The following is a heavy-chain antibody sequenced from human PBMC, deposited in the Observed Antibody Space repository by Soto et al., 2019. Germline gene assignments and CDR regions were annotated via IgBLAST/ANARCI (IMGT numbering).Heavy chain of an antibody. Sequence: QVQLVESGGGVVQPGRSLRLSCAASGFTFSSYGMHWVRQAPGKGLEWVAVISYDGSNKDYADSVKGRFTISRDNSKNTLYLQMNSLRAEDTDVYYCAKERMIAASVTPFDYWGQGTLVTDSS. J-gene: IGHJ4*02. D-gene: IGHD6-13*01. CDR3: AKERMIAASVTPFDY. CDR1: GFTFSSYG. V-gene: IGHV3-30*18. CDR2: ISYDGSNK.